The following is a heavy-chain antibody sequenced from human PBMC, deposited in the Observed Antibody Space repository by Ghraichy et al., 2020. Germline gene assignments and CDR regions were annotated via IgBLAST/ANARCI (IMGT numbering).Heavy chain of an antibody. Sequence: LSLTCAASGFTLSTSTIHWVRQTPGKGLVCISRIWNYDNMINYADSVEGRFTISRDNTKNTLYLQMNSLRAEDTDVYDCVRDPGTGQRDCYFDLWGRGTLVTVSS. D-gene: IGHD1-1*01. CDR2: IWNYDNMI. CDR1: GFTLSTST. J-gene: IGHJ2*01. V-gene: IGHV3-74*01. CDR3: VRDPGTGQRDCYFDL.